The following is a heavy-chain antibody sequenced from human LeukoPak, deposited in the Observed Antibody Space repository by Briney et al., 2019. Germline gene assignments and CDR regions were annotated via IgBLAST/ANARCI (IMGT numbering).Heavy chain of an antibody. CDR1: GGSISSYY. J-gene: IGHJ2*01. D-gene: IGHD3-3*01. CDR3: RRSSDFWSGSPRDYFDL. CDR2: IYYSGST. V-gene: IGHV4-59*01. Sequence: SETLSLTCTVSGGSISSYYWSWIRQPPGKGLEWIGYIYYSGSTNYNPSLKSRVTISVDTSKNQFSLKLSSVTAADTAVYYCRRSSDFWSGSPRDYFDLWGRGTLVTVSS.